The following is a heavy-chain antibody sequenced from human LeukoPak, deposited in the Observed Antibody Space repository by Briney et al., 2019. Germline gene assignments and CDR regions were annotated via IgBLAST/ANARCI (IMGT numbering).Heavy chain of an antibody. D-gene: IGHD3-9*01. J-gene: IGHJ5*02. CDR2: ISSSGSTI. CDR3: ARVGNYDILTGYYPSRAFDP. Sequence: PGGSARLSCAASGFTFSSYEMNWLRQAPGKGLEWVSYISSSGSTIYYADSVKGRFTISRDNAKNSLYLQMNSLRAEDTAVYYCARVGNYDILTGYYPSRAFDPWGQGTLVTVSS. CDR1: GFTFSSYE. V-gene: IGHV3-48*03.